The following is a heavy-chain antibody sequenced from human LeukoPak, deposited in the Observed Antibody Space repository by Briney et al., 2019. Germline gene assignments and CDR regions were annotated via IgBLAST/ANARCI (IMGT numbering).Heavy chain of an antibody. CDR1: GYSFTSYW. Sequence: GESLKISCKGSGYSFTSYWIGWVRQMPGKGLEWMGIIYPGDSDTRYSPSFQGQVTISADKSISTAYLQWSSLKASDTAMYYCPRRKFYYDILTGSPPPDAFVIWGQGTMVTVSS. J-gene: IGHJ3*02. D-gene: IGHD3-9*01. V-gene: IGHV5-51*01. CDR3: PRRKFYYDILTGSPPPDAFVI. CDR2: IYPGDSDT.